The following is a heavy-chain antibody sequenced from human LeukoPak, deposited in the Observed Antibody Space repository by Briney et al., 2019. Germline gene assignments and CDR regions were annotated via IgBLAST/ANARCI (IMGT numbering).Heavy chain of an antibody. CDR2: INHSGST. V-gene: IGHV4-34*01. J-gene: IGHJ4*02. Sequence: SETLSLTCAVYGVSFSGYYWSWIRQPPRKGLEWIGEINHSGSTNYNPSLKSRVTISVDTSKNQFSLKLSSVTAADTAVYYCARVPYYDFWSGYSQGLYYFYYWGQGTLVTVSS. CDR3: ARVPYYDFWSGYSQGLYYFYY. CDR1: GVSFSGYY. D-gene: IGHD3-3*01.